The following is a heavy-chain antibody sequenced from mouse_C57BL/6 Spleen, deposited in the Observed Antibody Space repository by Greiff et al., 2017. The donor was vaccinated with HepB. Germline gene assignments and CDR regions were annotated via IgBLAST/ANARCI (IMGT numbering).Heavy chain of an antibody. Sequence: VKLQESGAELVRPGTSVKLSCKASGYTFTSYWMHWVKQRPGQGLEWVGVIDPSDSYTNYNQKFKGKATLTVDTSSSTSYMQLSSLPSEDSAVYYCARGAYYSNRYYFDYWGQGTTLTVSS. CDR3: ARGAYYSNRYYFDY. D-gene: IGHD2-5*01. V-gene: IGHV1-59*01. CDR2: IDPSDSYT. CDR1: GYTFTSYW. J-gene: IGHJ2*01.